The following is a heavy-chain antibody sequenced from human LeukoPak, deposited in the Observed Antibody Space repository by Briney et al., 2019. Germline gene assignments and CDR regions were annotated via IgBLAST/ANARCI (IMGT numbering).Heavy chain of an antibody. CDR3: ARELLGYCSGGSCYSSFIDY. V-gene: IGHV4-59*01. CDR1: GGSISSYY. D-gene: IGHD2-15*01. J-gene: IGHJ4*02. CDR2: IYYSGST. Sequence: SETLSLTCTVSGGSISSYYWSWIRQPPGKGLEWIGYIYYSGSTNYNPSLKSRVTISVDTSKNQFSLKLSSVTAADTAVYYCARELLGYCSGGSCYSSFIDYWGQGTLVTVST.